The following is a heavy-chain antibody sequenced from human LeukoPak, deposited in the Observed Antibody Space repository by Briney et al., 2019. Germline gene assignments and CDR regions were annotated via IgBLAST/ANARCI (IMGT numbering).Heavy chain of an antibody. Sequence: GGSLRLSCAASGFTFDDYAMHWVRQAPGKGLEWVSLISGDGGSTFYADSVKGRFTISRDNSKDSLYLQMNTLRTEDTALYYCAKDFLGIAVAGMPIDYWGHGTLVTVSS. CDR1: GFTFDDYA. CDR3: AKDFLGIAVAGMPIDY. D-gene: IGHD6-19*01. J-gene: IGHJ4*01. CDR2: ISGDGGST. V-gene: IGHV3-43*02.